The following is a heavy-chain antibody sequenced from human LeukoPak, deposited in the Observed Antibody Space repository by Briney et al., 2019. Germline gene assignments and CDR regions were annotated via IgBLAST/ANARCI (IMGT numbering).Heavy chain of an antibody. CDR2: ISAYNGNT. CDR3: ARVAWGYCSGGSCSDGPFDY. CDR1: GYTFTSYG. D-gene: IGHD2-15*01. V-gene: IGHV1-18*01. J-gene: IGHJ4*02. Sequence: ASVKVSCKASGYTFTSYGISWVRQAPGQGLEWMGWISAYNGNTNYAQKLQGRVTMTTDTTTSTAYMELRSLRSDDTAVYYCARVAWGYCSGGSCSDGPFDYWGQGTLVTVSS.